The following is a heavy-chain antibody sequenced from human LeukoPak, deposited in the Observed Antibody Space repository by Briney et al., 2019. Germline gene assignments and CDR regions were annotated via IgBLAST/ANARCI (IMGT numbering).Heavy chain of an antibody. CDR2: MNPNSGNT. CDR3: ARGIGSGSYGYYYYYYMDV. V-gene: IGHV1-8*01. D-gene: IGHD3-10*01. CDR1: GYTFTSYD. J-gene: IGHJ6*03. Sequence: GASVKVSCKASGYTFTSYDINWVRQATGQGLEWMGWMNPNSGNTGYAQKFQGRVTMTRNTSISTAYMELSSLRSEDTAVYYCARGIGSGSYGYYYYYYMDVWGKGTTVTISS.